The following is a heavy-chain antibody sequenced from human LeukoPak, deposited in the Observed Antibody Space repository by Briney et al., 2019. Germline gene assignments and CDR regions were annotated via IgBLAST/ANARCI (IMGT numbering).Heavy chain of an antibody. D-gene: IGHD5-24*01. J-gene: IGHJ4*02. CDR3: ARDVIYGYNVIFYFDY. V-gene: IGHV4-39*02. CDR1: GGSISSSSYY. CDR2: IYYSGST. Sequence: SETLSLTCTVSGGSISSSSYYWGWIRQPPGKGLEWIGSIYYSGSTYYNPSLKSRVTISVDTSKNQFSLKLSSVTAADTAVYYCARDVIYGYNVIFYFDYWGQGTLVTVSS.